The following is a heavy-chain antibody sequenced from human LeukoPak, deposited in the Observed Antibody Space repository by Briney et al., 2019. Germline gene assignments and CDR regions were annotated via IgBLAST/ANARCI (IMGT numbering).Heavy chain of an antibody. V-gene: IGHV3-30-3*01. J-gene: IGHJ4*02. D-gene: IGHD3-22*01. CDR2: ISYDGSNK. Sequence: PGGSLRLPCAASGFTFSSYAMHWVRQAPGKGLEWVAVISYDGSNKYYADSVKGRFTISRDNSKNTLYLQMNSLRAEDTAVYYCVRGYYAGRGHHFEYWGQGTLVTVSS. CDR1: GFTFSSYA. CDR3: VRGYYAGRGHHFEY.